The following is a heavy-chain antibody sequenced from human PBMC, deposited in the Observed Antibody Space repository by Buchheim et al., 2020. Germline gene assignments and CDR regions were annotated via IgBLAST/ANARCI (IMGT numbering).Heavy chain of an antibody. V-gene: IGHV3-23*01. Sequence: EVQLLESGGDLVQPGGSLRLSCAASGFTSSAFAMSWVRQAPGKGLEWVSFISCSGETTYYADSVMGRFTISRDNSNNILYLQMDSLRADDTATYYCAKAPIRGADFWGQGTL. J-gene: IGHJ5*01. CDR1: GFTSSAFA. CDR2: ISCSGETT. CDR3: AKAPIRGADF. D-gene: IGHD3-10*01.